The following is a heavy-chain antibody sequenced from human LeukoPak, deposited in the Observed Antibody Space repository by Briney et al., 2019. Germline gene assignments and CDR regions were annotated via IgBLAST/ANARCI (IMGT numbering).Heavy chain of an antibody. Sequence: GGSLRLSCAPSGFSFRVARMTWVGQPPGKGLEWVGHIKSRADGGTAEYAAPVNGRFSISRDDSYNKLYLQMSSLKTEDTAAYYCVSHNAVRLLPAAALGWWPKYYHYYYLDFWGKGTIVTVSS. CDR1: GFSFRVAR. V-gene: IGHV3-15*01. J-gene: IGHJ6*03. CDR3: VSHNAVRLLPAAALGWWPKYYHYYYLDF. D-gene: IGHD6-13*01. CDR2: IKSRADGGTA.